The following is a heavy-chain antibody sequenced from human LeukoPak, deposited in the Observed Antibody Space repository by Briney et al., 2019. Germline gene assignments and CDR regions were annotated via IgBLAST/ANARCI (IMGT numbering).Heavy chain of an antibody. CDR3: VRSGYDYDWFDP. J-gene: IGHJ5*02. D-gene: IGHD5-12*01. Sequence: SVKVSCKASGGSFSDYSISWVRQAPGQGLEWMGRIIAILDTAHYAQKFQGRFTITADKSTTTVYMELSGLRSDDTAVYYCVRSGYDYDWFDPWGQGTLVTVSS. CDR2: IIAILDTA. CDR1: GGSFSDYS. V-gene: IGHV1-69*08.